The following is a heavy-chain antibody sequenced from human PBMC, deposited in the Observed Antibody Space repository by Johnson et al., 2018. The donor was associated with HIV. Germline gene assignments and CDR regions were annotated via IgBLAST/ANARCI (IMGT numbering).Heavy chain of an antibody. CDR2: ISSSGSTI. CDR1: GFTFDDYG. CDR3: ARNGLIPAAKGVAFDI. V-gene: IGHV3-48*03. D-gene: IGHD2-2*01. J-gene: IGHJ3*02. Sequence: EVQLVESGGGVVRPGGSLRLSCAASGFTFDDYGTSWVRQAPGKGLEWVSYISSSGSTIYYADSVEGRFTISRDNAKNSLYLQMNSLRAEDTAVYYCARNGLIPAAKGVAFDIWGQGTMVTVSS.